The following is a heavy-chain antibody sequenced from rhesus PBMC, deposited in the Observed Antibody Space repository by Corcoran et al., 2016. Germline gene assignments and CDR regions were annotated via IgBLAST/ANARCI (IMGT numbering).Heavy chain of an antibody. CDR2: ISNSGGNT. CDR3: AKDADFGIQWVQGYDAFDF. CDR1: GFTFSSYG. J-gene: IGHJ3*01. D-gene: IGHD5-42*01. V-gene: IGHV3S5*01. Sequence: EVQLVESGGGLVQPGGSLRLSCAAAGFTFSSYGMRWVRPAPGEGLEWVSHISNSGGNTYYSGPVKGRSTISRDNSKNTLTLQMNSLRAEDTAVYYCAKDADFGIQWVQGYDAFDFWGQGLRVTVSS.